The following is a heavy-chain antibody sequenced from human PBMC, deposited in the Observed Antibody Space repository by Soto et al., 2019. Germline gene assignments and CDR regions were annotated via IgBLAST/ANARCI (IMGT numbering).Heavy chain of an antibody. Sequence: GASVKVSCKASGGTFSSYTISWVRQAPGQGLEWMGRIIPILGIANYAQKFQGRVTITADKSTSTAYMELSSLRSEDTAVYSCARDDHWDYDFRSGYYIYWGQGTLVSVSS. V-gene: IGHV1-69*04. CDR2: IIPILGIA. CDR1: GGTFSSYT. D-gene: IGHD3-3*01. CDR3: ARDDHWDYDFRSGYYIY. J-gene: IGHJ4*02.